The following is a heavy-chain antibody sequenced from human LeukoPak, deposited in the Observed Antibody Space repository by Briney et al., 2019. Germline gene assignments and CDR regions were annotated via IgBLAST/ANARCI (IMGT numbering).Heavy chain of an antibody. Sequence: GGSLRLSCAASRFSFSLYNMNWVRQAPGKGLEWVSYISSTGSRIYYADSVKGRFTISRDNAKNLLYLQMSSLRDEDTAVYYCTRPLIAAAGTFAYWGQGTLVTVSS. J-gene: IGHJ4*02. CDR3: TRPLIAAAGTFAY. V-gene: IGHV3-48*02. D-gene: IGHD6-13*01. CDR2: ISSTGSRI. CDR1: RFSFSLYN.